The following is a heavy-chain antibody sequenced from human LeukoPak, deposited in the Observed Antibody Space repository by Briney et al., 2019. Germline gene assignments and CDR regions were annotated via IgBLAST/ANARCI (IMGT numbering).Heavy chain of an antibody. CDR2: INPNSGGT. Sequence: ASVKVSCKASGYTFTGYYMHWVRQAPGQGLEWMGRINPNSGGTNYAQKFQGRVTMTRDTSISTAYMELSRLRSDDTAVYYCARGTLSSGWYHSGMDVWGQGTTVTVPS. D-gene: IGHD6-19*01. J-gene: IGHJ6*02. V-gene: IGHV1-2*06. CDR1: GYTFTGYY. CDR3: ARGTLSSGWYHSGMDV.